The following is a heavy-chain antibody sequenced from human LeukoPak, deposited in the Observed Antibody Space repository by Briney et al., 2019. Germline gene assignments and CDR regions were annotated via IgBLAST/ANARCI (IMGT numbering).Heavy chain of an antibody. CDR3: ARDYYDSSGYYCAFDI. CDR1: GDSVSSNSAA. D-gene: IGHD3-22*01. CDR2: TYYRSKWYN. J-gene: IGHJ3*02. Sequence: SQTLSLTCAISGDSVSSNSAAWNWIRQSPSRGLEWLGRTYYRSKWYNDYAVSVKSRITTNPDTSKTQFSLQLNSVTPEDTAVYYCARDYYDSSGYYCAFDIWGPGTMVTVSS. V-gene: IGHV6-1*01.